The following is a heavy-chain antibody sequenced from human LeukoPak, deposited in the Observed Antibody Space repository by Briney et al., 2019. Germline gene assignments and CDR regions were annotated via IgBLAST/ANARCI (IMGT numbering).Heavy chain of an antibody. V-gene: IGHV3-30*18. CDR1: GFTFSSYG. J-gene: IGHJ6*02. CDR3: ANDPARAYYCYYGMDV. Sequence: GGSLRLSCAASGFTFSSYGMHWVRQAPGKGLEWVAVISYDGSNKYYADSVKGRFTISRDNSKNTLYLQMNSLRAEDTAVYYCANDPARAYYCYYGMDVWGQGTTVTVSS. CDR2: ISYDGSNK.